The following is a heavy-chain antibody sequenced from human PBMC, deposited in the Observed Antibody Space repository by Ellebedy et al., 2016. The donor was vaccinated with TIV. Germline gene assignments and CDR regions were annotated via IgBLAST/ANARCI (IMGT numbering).Heavy chain of an antibody. J-gene: IGHJ3*02. V-gene: IGHV4-34*09. CDR1: GGSFSGYY. Sequence: SETLSLXCTVYGGSFSGYYWSWIRQPPGKGLEWIGYIYYSGSTYYNPSLKSRVTISVDTSKNQFSLKLSSVTAADTAVYYCARRPAFGSSWYSAFDIWGQGTMVTVSS. CDR2: IYYSGST. CDR3: ARRPAFGSSWYSAFDI. D-gene: IGHD6-13*01.